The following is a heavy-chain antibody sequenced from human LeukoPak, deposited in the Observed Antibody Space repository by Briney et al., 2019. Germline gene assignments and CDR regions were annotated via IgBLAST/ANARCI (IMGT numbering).Heavy chain of an antibody. CDR1: GFTFSSYS. Sequence: GGSLRLSCTASGFTFSSYSMNWVRQAPGKGLEWVSSISTSSSYIYYADSVKGRFTISRDNARNSLYLQMNTLRAEDTAVYYCARGGKDYGEPDYWGRGTLVTVSS. D-gene: IGHD4-17*01. V-gene: IGHV3-21*01. CDR2: ISTSSSYI. J-gene: IGHJ4*02. CDR3: ARGGKDYGEPDY.